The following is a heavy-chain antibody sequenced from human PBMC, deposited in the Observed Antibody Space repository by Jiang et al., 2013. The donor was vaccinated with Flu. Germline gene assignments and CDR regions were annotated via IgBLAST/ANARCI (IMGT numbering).Heavy chain of an antibody. CDR1: GFTFSSYS. CDR2: ISSSSSYI. CDR3: ARDDVDYYYGMDV. V-gene: IGHV3-21*01. D-gene: IGHD3-16*01. J-gene: IGHJ6*02. Sequence: VQLVESGGGLVKPGGSLRLSCAASGFTFSSYSMNWVRQAPGKGLEWVSSISSSSSYIYYADSVKGRFTISRDNAKNSLYLQMNSLRAEDTAVYYCARDDVDYYYGMDVWGQGTTVTVSS.